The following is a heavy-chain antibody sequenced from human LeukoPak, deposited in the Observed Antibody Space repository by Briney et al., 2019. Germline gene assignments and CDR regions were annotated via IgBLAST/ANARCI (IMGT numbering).Heavy chain of an antibody. Sequence: SVKVSCKASGGTFSSYAISWVRQASGQGLEWMGGIIPIFGTANYAQEFQGRVTITADESTSTAYMELSSLRSEDTAVYYCARGYCSGGSCYAADYWGQGTLVTVSS. CDR1: GGTFSSYA. CDR3: ARGYCSGGSCYAADY. J-gene: IGHJ4*02. CDR2: IIPIFGTA. D-gene: IGHD2-15*01. V-gene: IGHV1-69*13.